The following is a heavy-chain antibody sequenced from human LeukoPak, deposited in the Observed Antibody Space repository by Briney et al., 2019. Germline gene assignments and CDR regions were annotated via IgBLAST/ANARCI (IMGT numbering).Heavy chain of an antibody. CDR3: VLWSPFDY. J-gene: IGHJ4*02. D-gene: IGHD2-21*01. Sequence: PGGSLRLSCAASGFTFSSYSMNWGRQAPGKGLEWVSYISSSSRSIYYADSVKGRFTISRDNANNSLSLQMNSLRDEDTAVYYCVLWSPFDYWGQGTLVTVSS. CDR2: ISSSSRSI. CDR1: GFTFSSYS. V-gene: IGHV3-48*02.